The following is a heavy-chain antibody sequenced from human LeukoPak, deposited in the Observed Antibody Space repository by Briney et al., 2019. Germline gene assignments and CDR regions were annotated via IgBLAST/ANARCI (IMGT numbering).Heavy chain of an antibody. CDR3: ARGNPYPRRQTMVYFDY. CDR2: IYHSGST. CDR1: GGSISSGGYS. J-gene: IGHJ4*02. D-gene: IGHD2-8*01. V-gene: IGHV4-30-2*01. Sequence: PSETLSLTCAVSGGSISSGGYSWSWIRQPPGTGLEWIGYIYHSGSTYYNPSLKSRVTISVDRSKNQFSLKLSSVTAADTAVYYCARGNPYPRRQTMVYFDYWGQGTLVTVSS.